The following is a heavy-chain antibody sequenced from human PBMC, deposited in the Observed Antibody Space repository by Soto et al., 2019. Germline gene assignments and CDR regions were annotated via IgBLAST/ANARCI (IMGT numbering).Heavy chain of an antibody. CDR3: ARENEHYFDSSAYYPAFDF. Sequence: EVELVESGGGLVQPGGSLRLSCAASGFSLSGYWMSWVRLTPGTGLEWVANIKQDESETYYVDSVKGRFTISRDNIKNSVYLQMNSLRADDTAVYYCARENEHYFDSSAYYPAFDFWGQGTLVTVSS. CDR1: GFSLSGYW. J-gene: IGHJ5*01. V-gene: IGHV3-7*03. CDR2: IKQDESET. D-gene: IGHD3-22*01.